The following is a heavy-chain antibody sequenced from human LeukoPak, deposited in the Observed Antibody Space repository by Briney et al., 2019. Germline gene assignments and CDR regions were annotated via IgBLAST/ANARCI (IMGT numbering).Heavy chain of an antibody. J-gene: IGHJ4*02. CDR2: IYYSGST. D-gene: IGHD5-18*01. V-gene: IGHV4-59*08. CDR1: GGSISSYY. CDR3: ARQGVDTAVGFDY. Sequence: SETLSLTCTVSGGSISSYYWSWIRQPPGKGLEWIGYIYYSGSTNYNPSLKSRVTISVDTSKNQFSLKLSSVTAADTAVYYCARQGVDTAVGFDYWGQGTLVTVSS.